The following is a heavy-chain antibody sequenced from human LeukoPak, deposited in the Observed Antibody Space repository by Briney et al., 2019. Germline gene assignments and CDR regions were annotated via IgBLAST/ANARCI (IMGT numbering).Heavy chain of an antibody. J-gene: IGHJ4*02. D-gene: IGHD2-2*01. CDR3: ARGPFTSISKYFDY. Sequence: PGGSLRLSCAASGFTFSSYSMNWVRQAPGKGLEWVSYISSSSSTIYYADSVKGRFTISRDNAKNSLYLQMNSLRAEDTAVYYCARGPFTSISKYFDYWGQGTLVTVSS. V-gene: IGHV3-48*01. CDR1: GFTFSSYS. CDR2: ISSSSSTI.